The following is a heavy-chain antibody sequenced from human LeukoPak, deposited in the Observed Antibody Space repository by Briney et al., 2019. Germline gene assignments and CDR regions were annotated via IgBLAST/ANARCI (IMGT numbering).Heavy chain of an antibody. D-gene: IGHD5-18*01. V-gene: IGHV3-23*01. CDR3: ARDLRNTAMVSLGFDP. CDR2: ISGSGGST. J-gene: IGHJ5*02. CDR1: GFTFSSYA. Sequence: GGSLRLSCAASGFTFSSYAMSWVRQAPGKGLEWVSAISGSGGSTYYADSVKGRFTISRDNSKNTLYLQMNSLRAEDTAVYYCARDLRNTAMVSLGFDPWGQGTLVTVSS.